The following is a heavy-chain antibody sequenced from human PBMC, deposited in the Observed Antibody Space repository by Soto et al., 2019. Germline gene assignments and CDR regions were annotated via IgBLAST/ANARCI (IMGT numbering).Heavy chain of an antibody. CDR2: ISGSGGST. V-gene: IGHV3-23*01. J-gene: IGHJ6*02. CDR3: AKHIPSSGYYLVRSPRDYYYGMDV. CDR1: GFTFSSYA. Sequence: PGGSLRLSCAASGFTFSSYAMSWVRQAPGKGLEWVSAISGSGGSTYYADSVKGRFTISRDNSKNTLYLQMNSLRAEDTAVYYCAKHIPSSGYYLVRSPRDYYYGMDVWGQGTTVTV. D-gene: IGHD3-22*01.